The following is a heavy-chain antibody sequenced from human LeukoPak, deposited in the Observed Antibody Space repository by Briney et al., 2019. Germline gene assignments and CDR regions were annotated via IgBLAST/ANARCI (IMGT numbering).Heavy chain of an antibody. CDR3: ARDGYCRGSSCPFQH. CDR2: INPNSGAT. Sequence: GASVKVSCKASGYTFIAYYMFWVRQAPGQGLEWMGRINPNSGATGHAQKFQGRVTMTRDTSISTSYMEVTGLRSDDTAVYFCARDGYCRGSSCPFQHWGQGTMVTVSS. CDR1: GYTFIAYY. V-gene: IGHV1-2*06. D-gene: IGHD2-2*03. J-gene: IGHJ1*01.